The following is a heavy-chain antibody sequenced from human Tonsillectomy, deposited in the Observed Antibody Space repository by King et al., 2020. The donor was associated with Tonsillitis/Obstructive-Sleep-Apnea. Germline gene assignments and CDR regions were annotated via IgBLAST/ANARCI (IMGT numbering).Heavy chain of an antibody. Sequence: VTLKESGPVLVKPTETLTLTCAVSGFSLSNVGMGVSWIRQPPGKALEWLAHMFSNDEKSYSTSLKSRLTISKDTSKSQVVLTMTNLDPVDTGTYYCARVRAAGGGRKPWFDPWGQGTLVTVSS. CDR2: MFSNDEK. CDR3: ARVRAAGGGRKPWFDP. J-gene: IGHJ5*02. D-gene: IGHD1-26*01. CDR1: GFSLSNVGMG. V-gene: IGHV2-26*01.